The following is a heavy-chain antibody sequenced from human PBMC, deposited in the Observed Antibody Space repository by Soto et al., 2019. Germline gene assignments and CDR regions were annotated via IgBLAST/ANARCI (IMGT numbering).Heavy chain of an antibody. J-gene: IGHJ2*01. CDR1: GGTLTSYT. V-gene: IGHV1-69*02. CDR3: ARGDTSFDI. Sequence: QVQLVQSGPEAKKPGSSVKVSCTASGGTLTSYTINWVRQAPGQGLEWMGRIIPLVEMANYAQKFQGRITITANTSTSAPYMELSSLRSEDTAVYYCARGDTSFDIWGRGTLITVSS. CDR2: IIPLVEMA. D-gene: IGHD3-10*01.